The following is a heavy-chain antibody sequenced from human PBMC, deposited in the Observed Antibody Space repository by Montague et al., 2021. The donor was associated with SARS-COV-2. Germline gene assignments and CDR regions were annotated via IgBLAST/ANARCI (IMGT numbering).Heavy chain of an antibody. CDR3: ARINRIIVGATRFDY. CDR2: INHSGST. D-gene: IGHD1-26*01. V-gene: IGHV4-34*01. J-gene: IGHJ4*02. Sequence: SETLSLTCAVYGGSFSGYYWSWIRRPPGKGLEWIGEINHSGSTNYNPSLKSRVTISVDTSKNQFSLKLSSVTAADTAVYYCARINRIIVGATRFDYWGQGTLVTVSS. CDR1: GGSFSGYY.